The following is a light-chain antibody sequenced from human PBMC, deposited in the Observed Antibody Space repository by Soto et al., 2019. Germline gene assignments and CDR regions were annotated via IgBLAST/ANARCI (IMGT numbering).Light chain of an antibody. CDR1: QSISTY. Sequence: DIQMTQSPSSLSASVGGRVTITCRASQSISTYLNWYQQTPGKAPALLISSASTLQSGVPSRFSGSGSGTDFTLTIGSLQPEDFATYYCQQSNSIPFTFGQGTRLEIK. V-gene: IGKV1-39*01. J-gene: IGKJ2*01. CDR2: SAS. CDR3: QQSNSIPFT.